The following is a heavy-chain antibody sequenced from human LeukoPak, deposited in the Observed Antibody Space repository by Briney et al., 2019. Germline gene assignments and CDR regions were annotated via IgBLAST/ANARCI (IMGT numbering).Heavy chain of an antibody. Sequence: GGSLRLSCAASEFTFSSYWMSWVRQAPGKGLEWVANIKQDGSEKYYVDSVKGRFTISRDNAKNSLYLQMNSLRAEDTAVYYCARDRPQKWFGELLVPGYWGQGTLVTVSS. CDR3: ARDRPQKWFGELLVPGY. D-gene: IGHD3-10*01. J-gene: IGHJ4*02. V-gene: IGHV3-7*01. CDR1: EFTFSSYW. CDR2: IKQDGSEK.